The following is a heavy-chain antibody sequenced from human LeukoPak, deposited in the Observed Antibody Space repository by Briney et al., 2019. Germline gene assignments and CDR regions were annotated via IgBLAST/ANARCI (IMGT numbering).Heavy chain of an antibody. CDR1: GFTFSSYA. V-gene: IGHV3-23*01. J-gene: IGHJ4*02. CDR3: ARDVDYGDHDANSEGVY. Sequence: GGSLRLSCAASGFTFSSYAMSWVRQAPGKGLEWVSAISGSGGSTYYADSVKGRFTISRDNSKNTLYLQMNSLRAEDTAVYYCARDVDYGDHDANSEGVYWGQGTLVTVSS. CDR2: ISGSGGST. D-gene: IGHD4-17*01.